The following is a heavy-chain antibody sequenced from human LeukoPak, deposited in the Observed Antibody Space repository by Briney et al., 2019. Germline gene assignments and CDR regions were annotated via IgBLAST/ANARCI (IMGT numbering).Heavy chain of an antibody. Sequence: NPGGSLRLSCAASGFTFSSYSMNWVRQAPGKGLEWVSSISSSSSYIYYADSVKGRFTISRDNAKNSLYLQMNSLRAEDTAVYYCARDGDYDQSDWFDPWGQGTLVTVSS. CDR3: ARDGDYDQSDWFDP. CDR1: GFTFSSYS. D-gene: IGHD4-17*01. CDR2: ISSSSSYI. J-gene: IGHJ5*02. V-gene: IGHV3-21*01.